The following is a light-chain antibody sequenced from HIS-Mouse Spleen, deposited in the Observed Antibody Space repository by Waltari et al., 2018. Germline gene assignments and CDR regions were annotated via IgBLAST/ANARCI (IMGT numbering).Light chain of an antibody. V-gene: IGLV3-10*01. CDR3: YSTDSSGNHRV. CDR1: ALPKKY. J-gene: IGLJ2*01. Sequence: SYELTQPPSVSVSPGQTARITCPGDALPKKYAYWYQRQSGQAPVLVIYEDSKRPSGIPERFSGSSSGTMATLTISGAQVEDEADYYCYSTDSSGNHRVFGGGTKLTVL. CDR2: EDS.